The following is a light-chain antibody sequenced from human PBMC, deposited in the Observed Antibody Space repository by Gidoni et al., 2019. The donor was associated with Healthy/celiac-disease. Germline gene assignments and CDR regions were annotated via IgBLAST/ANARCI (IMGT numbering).Light chain of an antibody. Sequence: QSALTQPASVSGSPGQSITISCTGTSSDVGGYNYVSWYQHNPGKAPKLMIYDVINRPSGVSLRFSGSKSGNTASLSISGLQAEAEADYYCNSYTSSSTRVFGTGTKVTVL. CDR2: DVI. CDR1: SSDVGGYNY. J-gene: IGLJ1*01. V-gene: IGLV2-14*03. CDR3: NSYTSSSTRV.